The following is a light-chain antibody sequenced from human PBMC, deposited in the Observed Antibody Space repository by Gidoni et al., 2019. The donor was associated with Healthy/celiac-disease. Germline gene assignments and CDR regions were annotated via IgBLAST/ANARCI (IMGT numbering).Light chain of an antibody. CDR3: QQYNNWPPLT. J-gene: IGKJ4*01. Sequence: ELVMTQSPATLSVSPGERATLSCRASQSVSSNLAWYQQKPGQAPRLLIYGASTRATGIPARFSGSGSGTEFTLTISSLQSEDFAVYYCQQYNNWPPLTFXXXTKVEIK. CDR1: QSVSSN. V-gene: IGKV3-15*01. CDR2: GAS.